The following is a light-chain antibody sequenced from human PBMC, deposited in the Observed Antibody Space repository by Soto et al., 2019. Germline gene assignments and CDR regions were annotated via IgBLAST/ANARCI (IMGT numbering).Light chain of an antibody. CDR1: QSLVYSDGKTY. J-gene: IGKJ4*01. CDR2: GAS. CDR3: MQSISRLT. Sequence: IVLTQTPLSLSVTPGQPASISCKSAQSLVYSDGKTYLYWYLQKPGQPPQPLIYGASNRFSGVQQRVSGNGLAADLTLTISRVESEDVGVYFCMQSISRLTFGRGTKVDIK. V-gene: IGKV2D-29*01.